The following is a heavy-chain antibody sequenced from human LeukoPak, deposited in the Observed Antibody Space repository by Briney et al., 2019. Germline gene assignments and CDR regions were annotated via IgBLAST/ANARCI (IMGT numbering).Heavy chain of an antibody. J-gene: IGHJ4*02. CDR2: INHSGST. CDR3: ARLYYDSSGYYTDY. D-gene: IGHD3-22*01. V-gene: IGHV4-34*01. CDR1: GGSFSGYY. Sequence: SETLSLTCAVYGGSFSGYYWSWIRQPPGKGLEWIGEINHSGSTNYNPSLKSRVTISVDTSKNQFSLKLSSVTAADTAVYYCARLYYDSSGYYTDYWGQGTLVTVSS.